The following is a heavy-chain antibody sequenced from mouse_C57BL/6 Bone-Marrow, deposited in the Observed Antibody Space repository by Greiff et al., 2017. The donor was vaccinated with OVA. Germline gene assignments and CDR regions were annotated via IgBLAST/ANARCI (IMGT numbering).Heavy chain of an antibody. CDR1: GFNIKDDY. CDR3: TTEDYGSSWFAY. Sequence: EVQLQESGAELVRPGASVKLSCTASGFNIKDDYMHWVKQRPEQGLEWIGWIDPANGDTESASKFTGKATLTADTSSNTAYLQLSSLTSEDTAVEYCTTEDYGSSWFAYWGQGTRVTVSA. D-gene: IGHD1-1*01. CDR2: IDPANGDT. J-gene: IGHJ3*01. V-gene: IGHV14-4*01.